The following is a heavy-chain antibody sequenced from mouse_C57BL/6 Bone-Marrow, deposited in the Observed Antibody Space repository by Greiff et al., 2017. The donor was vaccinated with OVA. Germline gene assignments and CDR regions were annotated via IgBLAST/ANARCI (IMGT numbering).Heavy chain of an antibody. CDR3: ARKGTTVVDYFDY. CDR2: IYPGDGDT. CDR1: GYAFSSSW. V-gene: IGHV1-82*01. J-gene: IGHJ2*01. Sequence: QVQLQQSGPELVKPGASVKISCKASGYAFSSSWMNWVKQRPGKGLEWIGRIYPGDGDTNYNGKFKGKATLTADKSSSTAYMQLSSLTSEDSAVYFCARKGTTVVDYFDYWGQGTTLTDSS. D-gene: IGHD1-1*01.